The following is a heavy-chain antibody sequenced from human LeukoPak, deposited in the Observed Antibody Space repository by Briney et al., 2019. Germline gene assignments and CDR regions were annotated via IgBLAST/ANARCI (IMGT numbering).Heavy chain of an antibody. J-gene: IGHJ4*02. CDR3: AGVAVKGLIDY. Sequence: ASVKVFCKTSGYTFTGYYIHWVRQAPGEGLEWMGRINPDGGGTNYAQKFQGRVTMTRDTSISTAYMELSRLRSDDTAVYYCAGVAVKGLIDYWGQGTLVTVSS. D-gene: IGHD6-19*01. CDR2: INPDGGGT. V-gene: IGHV1-2*06. CDR1: GYTFTGYY.